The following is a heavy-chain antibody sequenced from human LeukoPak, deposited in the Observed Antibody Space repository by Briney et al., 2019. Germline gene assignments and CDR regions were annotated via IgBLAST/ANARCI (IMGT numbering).Heavy chain of an antibody. CDR1: GFTFRSFA. D-gene: IGHD4-17*01. J-gene: IGHJ5*02. CDR2: ITGNHGAT. CDR3: TKDPNGDYVGAFDR. Sequence: GGSLRLSCAASGFTFRSFAMAWVRQAPGRGRGWVSSITGNHGATYNIDSVKGRFTISRDNSQNTLYLQMNSLRAEDTAVYYCTKDPNGDYVGAFDRWGQGTLVTVSS. V-gene: IGHV3-23*01.